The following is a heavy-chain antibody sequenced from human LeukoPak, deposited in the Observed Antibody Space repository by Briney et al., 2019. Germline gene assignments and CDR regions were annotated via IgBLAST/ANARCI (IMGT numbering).Heavy chain of an antibody. D-gene: IGHD3-9*01. J-gene: IGHJ4*02. CDR2: ISGSGGST. CDR1: GFTFSSYA. V-gene: IGHV3-23*01. Sequence: GGSLRLSCAASGFTFSSYAMSWVRQAPGKGLEWVSAISGSGGSTYYADSVKGRFTISRDNSKNTLYLQMNSLRAEDTAVYYCAKSSSRYFDWLLDYFDYWGQGTPVTVSS. CDR3: AKSSSRYFDWLLDYFDY.